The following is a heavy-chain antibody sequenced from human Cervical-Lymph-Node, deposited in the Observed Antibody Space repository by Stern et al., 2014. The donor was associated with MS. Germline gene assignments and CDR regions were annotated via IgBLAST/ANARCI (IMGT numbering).Heavy chain of an antibody. Sequence: VQLVESGGGLVKPGESLRLSCAVSGFTFSTSSMNWVRQAPGKEMKWVSSISSTATYIYYADSVKGRFTISRDNAKNSLYLQMNSRSPQDTAVYYCARGYGGNSEGDYWCQGTLVIVSS. J-gene: IGHJ4*02. V-gene: IGHV3-21*01. CDR2: ISSTATYI. CDR3: ARGYGGNSEGDY. D-gene: IGHD4-23*01. CDR1: GFTFSTSS.